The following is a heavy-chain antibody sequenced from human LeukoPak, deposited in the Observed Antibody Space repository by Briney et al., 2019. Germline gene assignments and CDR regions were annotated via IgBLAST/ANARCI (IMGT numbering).Heavy chain of an antibody. V-gene: IGHV3-23*01. J-gene: IGHJ4*02. CDR1: GFTFSSYA. D-gene: IGHD3-9*01. CDR3: AKGPVRYFDWLSN. Sequence: GGSLRLSCAASGFTFSSYAMSWVRQAPGKGLEWASAISGSGGSTYYADSVKGRFTISRDNSKNTLYLQMNSLRAEDTAVYYCAKGPVRYFDWLSNWGQGTLVTVSS. CDR2: ISGSGGST.